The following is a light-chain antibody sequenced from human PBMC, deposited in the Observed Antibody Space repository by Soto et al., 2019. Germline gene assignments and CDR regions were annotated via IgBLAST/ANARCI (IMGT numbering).Light chain of an antibody. J-gene: IGLJ3*02. V-gene: IGLV2-14*01. CDR3: SSFTSRDTLV. Sequence: QSALTQPASVSGSPGQSITISCTGTSSDIGGYDFVSWYQQHPAKAPRPIISEVTHRPSGVSNRFSGSKSGNTSSLTISGLQVEDEADYLCSSFTSRDTLVFGGGTKLTVL. CDR1: SSDIGGYDF. CDR2: EVT.